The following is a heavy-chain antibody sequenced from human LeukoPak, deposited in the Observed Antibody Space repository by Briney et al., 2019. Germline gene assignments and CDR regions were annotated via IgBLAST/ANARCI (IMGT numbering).Heavy chain of an antibody. CDR3: AKDGPFSFTSCPDY. CDR2: ISYDGSNK. J-gene: IGHJ4*02. V-gene: IGHV3-30*18. D-gene: IGHD2-2*01. CDR1: GFTFSSYG. Sequence: GRSLRLSCAASGFTFSSYGMHWVRQAPGKGLEWVAVISYDGSNKYYADSVKGRFTISRDNSKNTLYLQMNSPRAEDTAVYYCAKDGPFSFTSCPDYWGQGTLVTVSS.